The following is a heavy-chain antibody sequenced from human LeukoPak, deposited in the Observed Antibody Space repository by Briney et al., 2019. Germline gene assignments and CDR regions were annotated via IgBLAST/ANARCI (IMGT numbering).Heavy chain of an antibody. D-gene: IGHD6-19*01. V-gene: IGHV1-3*01. CDR1: GYTFTSYA. J-gene: IGHJ3*02. CDR2: INAGNGNT. Sequence: ASVKVSCKASGYTFTSYAMHWVRQAPGQRLEWMGWINAGNGNTKYSQKFQGRVTITRDTSASTAYTELSSLRSEDTAVYYCAREIAVAHDAFDIWGQGTMVTVSS. CDR3: AREIAVAHDAFDI.